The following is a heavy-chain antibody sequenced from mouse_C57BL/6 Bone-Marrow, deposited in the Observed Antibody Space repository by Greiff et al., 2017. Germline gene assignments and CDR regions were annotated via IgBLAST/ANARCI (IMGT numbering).Heavy chain of an antibody. CDR1: GFSFNTYA. J-gene: IGHJ1*03. CDR3: VRQRGYFDV. Sequence: DAGGGLVQPKGSLKLSCAASGFSFNTYAMNWVRQAPGKGLEWVARIRSKSNNYATYYADSVKDRFTISRDDSESMLYLQMNNLKTEDTAMYYCVRQRGYFDVWGTGTTVTVSS. V-gene: IGHV10-1*01. CDR2: IRSKSNNYAT.